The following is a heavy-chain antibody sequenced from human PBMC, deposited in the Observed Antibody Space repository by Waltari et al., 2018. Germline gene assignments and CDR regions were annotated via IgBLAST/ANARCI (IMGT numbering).Heavy chain of an antibody. CDR2: IIPILGIA. V-gene: IGHV1-69*08. CDR1: GGTFSSYT. Sequence: QVQLVQSGAEVKKPGSSVKVSCKPSGGTFSSYTISWVRQAPGQGLEWMGRIIPILGIANYAQKFQGRVTITADKSTSTAYMELSSLRSEDTAVYYCAGDRGVAATYGMDVWGQGTTVTVSS. J-gene: IGHJ6*02. D-gene: IGHD2-15*01. CDR3: AGDRGVAATYGMDV.